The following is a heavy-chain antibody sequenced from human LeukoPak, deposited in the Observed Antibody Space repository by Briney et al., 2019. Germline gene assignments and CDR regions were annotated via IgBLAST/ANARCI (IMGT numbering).Heavy chain of an antibody. Sequence: ASALVSCKAAGYTFTNYYMHWVRQAPGQGLEWMGWINPSSGSTDYEPRSPAWLTMTRDTSIRTAYMELNSLKSDDTAVYYCARDGVYSRKIDAFDIWGQGTTVSVSS. CDR3: ARDGVYSRKIDAFDI. CDR1: GYTFTNYY. J-gene: IGHJ3*02. CDR2: INPSSGST. V-gene: IGHV1-2*04. D-gene: IGHD6-13*01.